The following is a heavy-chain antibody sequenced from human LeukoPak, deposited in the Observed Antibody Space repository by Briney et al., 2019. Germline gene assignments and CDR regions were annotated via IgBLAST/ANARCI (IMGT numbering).Heavy chain of an antibody. Sequence: PSETLSLTCAVYGGSFSGYYCSWIRQPPGKGLEWIGEINQSGSTNYNPSLKSRVTISVDTSKNQFSLKLSSVSAADTAVYYCARGRGYSSSWYCDYWGQGTLVTVSS. D-gene: IGHD6-13*01. CDR3: ARGRGYSSSWYCDY. V-gene: IGHV4-34*01. CDR1: GGSFSGYY. CDR2: INQSGST. J-gene: IGHJ4*02.